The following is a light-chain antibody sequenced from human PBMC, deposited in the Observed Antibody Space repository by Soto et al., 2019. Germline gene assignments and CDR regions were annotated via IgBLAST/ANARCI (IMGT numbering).Light chain of an antibody. V-gene: IGKV3-20*01. Sequence: VLTQAPGTLSLSPGERATLSCRARQSVSSNHLAWYQQKPGQAPRPLIYGGSSRATGIQVRFSGSGSETDFTLTITRLEPEDFAVYYCQQYSSSRTFGQGTKVDI. CDR3: QQYSSSRT. J-gene: IGKJ1*01. CDR1: QSVSSNH. CDR2: GGS.